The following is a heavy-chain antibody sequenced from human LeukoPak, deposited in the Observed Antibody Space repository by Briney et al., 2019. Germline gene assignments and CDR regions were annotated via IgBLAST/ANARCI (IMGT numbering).Heavy chain of an antibody. CDR3: VLGTLGDYGDYVRYYGMDV. V-gene: IGHV3-64D*06. D-gene: IGHD4-17*01. CDR2: ISSNGGST. Sequence: GGSLRLSCSASGFTFSSYAMHWVRQAPGKGLEYVSAISSNGGSTYYADSVKGRFTISRDNSKNTLYLQMSSLRAEDTAVYYCVLGTLGDYGDYVRYYGMDVWGQGTTVTVSS. CDR1: GFTFSSYA. J-gene: IGHJ6*02.